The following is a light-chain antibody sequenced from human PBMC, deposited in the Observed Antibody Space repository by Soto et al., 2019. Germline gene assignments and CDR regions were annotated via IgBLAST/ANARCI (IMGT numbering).Light chain of an antibody. Sequence: DIQMTQSPSTLSASVGDRVTITCRASQSISSWLAWYQQKPGKAPKLLIYDASSLESGVPSRFSGSGSGTEFTLPISSLQPDDFATYYCHQYNSDFPAIGPGTKVDIK. J-gene: IGKJ3*01. CDR2: DAS. CDR1: QSISSW. V-gene: IGKV1-5*01. CDR3: HQYNSDFPA.